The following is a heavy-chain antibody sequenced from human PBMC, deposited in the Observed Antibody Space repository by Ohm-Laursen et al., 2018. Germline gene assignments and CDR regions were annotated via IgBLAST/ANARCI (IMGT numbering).Heavy chain of an antibody. CDR3: ARDETGDAIDV. V-gene: IGHV1-46*01. CDR1: RYTFTNYY. J-gene: IGHJ6*02. Sequence: ASVKVSCKASRYTFTNYYMQWVRQAPGQGLEWMGIINPRGGTTSYAQNFQGRVAMTRDTSTTTVYMELSSLRSEDTAVYYCARDETGDAIDVCGQGTTVTVSS. CDR2: INPRGGTT. D-gene: IGHD7-27*01.